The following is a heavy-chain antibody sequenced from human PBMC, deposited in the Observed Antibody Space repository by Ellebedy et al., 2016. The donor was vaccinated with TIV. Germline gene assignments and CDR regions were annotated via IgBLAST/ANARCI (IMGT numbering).Heavy chain of an antibody. J-gene: IGHJ5*02. CDR1: GGTFSSYA. V-gene: IGHV1-69*13. CDR3: ARRIAAAGFNWFDP. CDR2: IIPIFGTA. Sequence: SVKVSXXASGGTFSSYAISWVRQAPGQGLEWMGGIIPIFGTANYAQKFQGRVTITADESTSTAYMELSSLRSEDTAVYYCARRIAAAGFNWFDPWGQGTLVTVSS. D-gene: IGHD6-13*01.